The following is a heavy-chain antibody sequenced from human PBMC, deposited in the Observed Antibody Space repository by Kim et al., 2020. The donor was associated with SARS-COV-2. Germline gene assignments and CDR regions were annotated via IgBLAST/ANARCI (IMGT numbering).Heavy chain of an antibody. V-gene: IGHV3-21*01. CDR1: GFTFSSYS. J-gene: IGHJ5*02. Sequence: GGSLRLSCAASGFTFSSYSMNWVRQAPGKGLEWVSSISSSSSYIYYADSVKGRFTISRDNAKNSLYLQMNSLRAEDTAVYYCARDLAVAEGDWFDPWGQGTLVTVSS. CDR3: ARDLAVAEGDWFDP. D-gene: IGHD6-19*01. CDR2: ISSSSSYI.